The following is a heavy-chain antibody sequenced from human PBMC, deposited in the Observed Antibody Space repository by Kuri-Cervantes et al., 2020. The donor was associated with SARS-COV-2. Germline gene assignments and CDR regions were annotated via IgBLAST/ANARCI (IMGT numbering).Heavy chain of an antibody. Sequence: GESLKISCAASGFTFSSYAMSWVRQAPGKGLEWVSAISGSGGSTYYADSVKGRFTISRDNSKNTLYLQMNSLRAEDTAVYYCARDTSSWYRGAFDYWGQGTLVTVSS. CDR3: ARDTSSWYRGAFDY. J-gene: IGHJ4*02. CDR2: ISGSGGST. V-gene: IGHV3-23*01. CDR1: GFTFSSYA. D-gene: IGHD6-13*01.